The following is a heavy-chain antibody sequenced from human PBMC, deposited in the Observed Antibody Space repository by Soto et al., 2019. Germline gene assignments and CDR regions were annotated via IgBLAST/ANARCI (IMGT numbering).Heavy chain of an antibody. CDR2: TYYRSKWYN. CDR1: VYSVSSNSAA. V-gene: IGHV6-1*01. Sequence: SHTLSLTCAISVYSVSSNSAAWNCIIQSPSRGLEWLGRTYYRSKWYNDYAVSVKSRITINPDTSKNQFSLQLNSVTPEDTAVYYCAREEERDPNWSGAWGEGTLVTVSS. CDR3: AREEERDPNWSGA. J-gene: IGHJ5*02.